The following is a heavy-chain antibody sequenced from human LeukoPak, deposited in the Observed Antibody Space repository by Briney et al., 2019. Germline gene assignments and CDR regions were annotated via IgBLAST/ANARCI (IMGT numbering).Heavy chain of an antibody. CDR2: IYYSGST. CDR1: GGSISSSSYY. CDR3: ATWFGSGSYRDY. J-gene: IGHJ4*02. D-gene: IGHD3-10*01. Sequence: SETLSLTCTVSGGSISSSSYYWGWIRQPPGKGLEWIGSIYYSGSTYYNPSLKSRVTISVDTSKSQFSLKLSSVTAADTAVYYCATWFGSGSYRDYWGQGTLVTVSS. V-gene: IGHV4-39*01.